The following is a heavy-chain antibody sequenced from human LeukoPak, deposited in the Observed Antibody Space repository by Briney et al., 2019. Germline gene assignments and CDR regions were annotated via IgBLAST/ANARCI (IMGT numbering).Heavy chain of an antibody. CDR3: ARLYGSGPRGAFDI. J-gene: IGHJ3*02. V-gene: IGHV4-59*08. D-gene: IGHD3-10*01. CDR1: GGSLGREF. Sequence: PSETLSLTCTVSGGSLGREFWSWIRQPRGKGLGWLGYIYEIGTTNYNPPLQRRVTIFVDTSRHQSSLNLTSATAAATAVYYCARLYGSGPRGAFDIWGQGTLVTVSS. CDR2: IYEIGTT.